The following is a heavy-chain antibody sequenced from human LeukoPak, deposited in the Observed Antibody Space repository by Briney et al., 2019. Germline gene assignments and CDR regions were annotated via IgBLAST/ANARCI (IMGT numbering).Heavy chain of an antibody. Sequence: ASVKVSCKAPEYTSTSYNRNWVRQPPGQGLEWMGIINPIGGSTSYAQKFQGRVTMTRDTSTSTVYMELSSLRSEDTAVYYCARESNLPTGYYDILTGYSLFDYWGQGTLVTVSS. CDR3: ARESNLPTGYYDILTGYSLFDY. V-gene: IGHV1-46*01. CDR2: INPIGGST. D-gene: IGHD3-9*01. CDR1: EYTSTSYN. J-gene: IGHJ4*02.